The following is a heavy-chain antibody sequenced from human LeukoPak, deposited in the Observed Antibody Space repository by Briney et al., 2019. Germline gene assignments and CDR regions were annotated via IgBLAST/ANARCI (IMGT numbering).Heavy chain of an antibody. D-gene: IGHD4/OR15-4a*01. CDR3: ARGWSDYDGFGGMDV. J-gene: IGHJ6*02. CDR1: GFTVSSNY. Sequence: GGSLRLSCAASGFTVSSNYMSWVRQAPGKGLEWVSVIYSGGSPYYADSVKGRFTISRDNSKNTLYVQMNSLRAEDTAVYYCARGWSDYDGFGGMDVWGQGTTVTVSS. V-gene: IGHV3-66*02. CDR2: IYSGGSP.